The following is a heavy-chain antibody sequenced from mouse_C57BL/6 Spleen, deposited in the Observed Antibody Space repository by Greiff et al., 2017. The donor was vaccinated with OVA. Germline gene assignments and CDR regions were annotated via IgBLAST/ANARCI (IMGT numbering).Heavy chain of an antibody. CDR2: IYPGDGDT. D-gene: IGHD2-5*01. CDR3: ARGSNTIDY. CDR1: GYAFSSSW. Sequence: VQLQQSGPELVKPGASVKISCKASGYAFSSSWMNWVKQRPGKGLEWIGRIYPGDGDTNYNGKFKGKATLTAAKSSSTAYMQLSSLTSEDSAVYFCARGSNTIDYWGQGTTLTVSS. V-gene: IGHV1-82*01. J-gene: IGHJ2*01.